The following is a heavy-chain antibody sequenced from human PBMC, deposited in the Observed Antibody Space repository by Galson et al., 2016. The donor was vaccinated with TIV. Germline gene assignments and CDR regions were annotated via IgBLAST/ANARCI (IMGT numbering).Heavy chain of an antibody. J-gene: IGHJ3*02. CDR1: GGIFNTYT. V-gene: IGHV1-69*13. Sequence: SVKVSCKASGGIFNTYTISWVRQAPGQGLEWMGKITPIFGTPNYAQMFQGRVSITADESTSTAYMELSSLRSEDTAVYYCAGGDGSGSYYYDAFEIWGQGTLVTVSS. D-gene: IGHD3-10*01. CDR2: ITPIFGTP. CDR3: AGGDGSGSYYYDAFEI.